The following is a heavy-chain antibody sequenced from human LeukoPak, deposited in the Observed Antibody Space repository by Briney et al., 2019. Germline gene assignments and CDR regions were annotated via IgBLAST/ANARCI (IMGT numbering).Heavy chain of an antibody. Sequence: GGSLRLSCAASGFTVSSSYMSWVRQAPGKGLEWVSVIYVGGATYYADSVKGRFTISRDNSKNSLYLQMNSLRAEDTAVYYCARDWDSGYDTYYFDYWGQGTLVTVSS. CDR2: IYVGGAT. D-gene: IGHD5-12*01. V-gene: IGHV3-66*01. CDR1: GFTVSSSY. J-gene: IGHJ4*02. CDR3: ARDWDSGYDTYYFDY.